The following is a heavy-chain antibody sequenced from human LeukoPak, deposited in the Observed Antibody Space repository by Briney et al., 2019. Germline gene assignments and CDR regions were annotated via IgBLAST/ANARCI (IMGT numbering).Heavy chain of an antibody. D-gene: IGHD5-12*01. Sequence: ASVKVSCKASGYTFTGYYMHWVRQAPGQGLEWMGWINLNSGGTNYAQKFQGWVTMTRDTSISTAYMELSRLRSDDTAVYYCARGLKGGYSGYDKYYFDYWGQGTLVTVSS. CDR2: INLNSGGT. CDR3: ARGLKGGYSGYDKYYFDY. J-gene: IGHJ4*02. CDR1: GYTFTGYY. V-gene: IGHV1-2*04.